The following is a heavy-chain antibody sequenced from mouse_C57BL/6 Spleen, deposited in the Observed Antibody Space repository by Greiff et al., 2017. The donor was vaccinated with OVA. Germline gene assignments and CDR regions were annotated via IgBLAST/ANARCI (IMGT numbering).Heavy chain of an antibody. CDR1: GYAFSSSW. Sequence: VKLQESGPELVKPGASVKISCKASGYAFSSSWMNWVKQRPGKGLEWIGRIYPGDGDTNYNGKFKGKATLTADKSSSTAYMQLSSLTSEDSAVYFCARGNLIYYAMDYWGQGTSVTVSS. J-gene: IGHJ4*01. CDR3: ARGNLIYYAMDY. CDR2: IYPGDGDT. V-gene: IGHV1-82*01.